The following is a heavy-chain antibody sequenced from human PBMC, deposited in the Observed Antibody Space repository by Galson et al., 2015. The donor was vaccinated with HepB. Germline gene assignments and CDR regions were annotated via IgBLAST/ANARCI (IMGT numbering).Heavy chain of an antibody. CDR2: ISTYSGNT. CDR1: GYTFTTYG. V-gene: IGHV1-18*04. J-gene: IGHJ4*02. Sequence: SCKASGYTFTTYGISWVRRAPGQGLEWMGWISTYSGNTKSAQRLQGRVTMTRDISTSTAYMELRRLRSDDTAVYYCAIVFSASGWLGFDYWGQGTLVTVSS. D-gene: IGHD6-19*01. CDR3: AIVFSASGWLGFDY.